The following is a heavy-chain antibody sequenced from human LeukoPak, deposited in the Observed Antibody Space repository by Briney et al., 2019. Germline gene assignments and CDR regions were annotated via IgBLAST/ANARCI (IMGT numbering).Heavy chain of an antibody. CDR1: AHSISAYY. V-gene: IGHV4-59*01. CDR2: VYYSGST. D-gene: IGHD3-10*01. Sequence: SETLSLTCTVSAHSISAYYWGWIRQSPGKGLEWIGEVYYSGSTHYNPSLKSRVTISIDTSQNQFSLRLRSVTAADTAVYYCARELDGNGGWFDPWGPGTLVIVSS. CDR3: ARELDGNGGWFDP. J-gene: IGHJ5*02.